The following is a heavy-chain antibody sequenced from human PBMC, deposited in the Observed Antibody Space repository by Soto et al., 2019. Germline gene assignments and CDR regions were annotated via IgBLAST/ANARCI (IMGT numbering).Heavy chain of an antibody. V-gene: IGHV1-18*04. D-gene: IGHD2-21*01. J-gene: IGHJ4*02. CDR3: ARYSHGGNAADFDY. Sequence: QVQLAQSGAEVKKPGASVTVSCKASGYIFSTYAITWVRQAPGQGLEWLGSINPNNGNTDYARALQGRATMTTDISTSTAYMEVRGLRSDDTAMYFCARYSHGGNAADFDYWGQGTLVTVSS. CDR1: GYIFSTYA. CDR2: INPNNGNT.